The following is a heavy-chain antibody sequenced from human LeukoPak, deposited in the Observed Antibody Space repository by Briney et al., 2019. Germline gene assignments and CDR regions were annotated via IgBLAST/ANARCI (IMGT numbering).Heavy chain of an antibody. D-gene: IGHD3-22*01. CDR2: MNPNSGNT. CDR1: GYTFTSYD. J-gene: IGHJ6*02. V-gene: IGHV1-8*01. Sequence: GASVKVSCKASGYTFTSYDINWVRQATGQGLKWMGWMNPNSGNTGYAQKFQGRVTMTRNTSISTAYMELSSLRSEDTAVYYCARSSPTYYYDSSGYVRYYYYYYGMDVWGQGTTVTVSS. CDR3: ARSSPTYYYDSSGYVRYYYYYYGMDV.